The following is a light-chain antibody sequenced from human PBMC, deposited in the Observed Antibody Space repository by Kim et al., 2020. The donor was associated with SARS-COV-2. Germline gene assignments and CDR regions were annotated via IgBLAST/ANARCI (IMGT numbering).Light chain of an antibody. Sequence: QPPSIACRTSQSLVYSDGNAYVNWFQQRPGQSPRRRIYKVSNRDSGVPDRFSGSGSGTDFTLKISRVEAEDVGVYYCMQGIHPITFGQGTRLEIK. V-gene: IGKV2-30*01. CDR2: KVS. CDR1: QSLVYSDGNAY. J-gene: IGKJ5*01. CDR3: MQGIHPIT.